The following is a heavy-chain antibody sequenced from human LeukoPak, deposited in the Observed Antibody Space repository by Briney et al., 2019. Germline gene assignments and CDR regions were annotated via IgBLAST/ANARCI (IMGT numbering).Heavy chain of an antibody. CDR2: INQGGSEK. D-gene: IGHD2-8*02. V-gene: IGHV3-7*01. CDR1: GFTFSRYW. Sequence: PGGSLRLSCAASGFTFSRYWMTWVRQSPGKGLEWMANINQGGSEKYYVDSVEGRFTISRDNAKNSLYLQMNSLRAEDTAIYYCARAREAYYTVFSDSWGQGALVTVSS. J-gene: IGHJ4*02. CDR3: ARAREAYYTVFSDS.